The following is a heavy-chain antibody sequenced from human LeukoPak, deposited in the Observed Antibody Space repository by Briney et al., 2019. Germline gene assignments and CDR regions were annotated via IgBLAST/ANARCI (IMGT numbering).Heavy chain of an antibody. CDR3: ARITMAQSGSGSDYYYYGMDV. CDR2: IYYSGST. J-gene: IGHJ6*02. Sequence: SETLSLTCTVSGGSISSYYWSWIRQPPGKGLEWIGYIYYSGSTNYNPSLKSRVTISVDTSKNQFSLKLSSVTAADTAVYYCARITMAQSGSGSDYYYYGMDVWGQGTTVTISS. V-gene: IGHV4-59*01. D-gene: IGHD3-10*01. CDR1: GGSISSYY.